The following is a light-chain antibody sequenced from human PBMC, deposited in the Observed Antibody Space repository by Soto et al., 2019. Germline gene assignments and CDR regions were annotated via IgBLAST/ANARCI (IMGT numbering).Light chain of an antibody. J-gene: IGKJ5*01. Sequence: ELVMTQFPATLSSPPAGRSTLSCRASQSISGTLAWYQQKPGQAPRLLIYGAFTRATRFPARFSGSGSGTDFTLTISRLEPEDFAVYYCQQYGSSPLTFGQATRLEIK. CDR3: QQYGSSPLT. CDR1: QSISGT. CDR2: GAF. V-gene: IGKV3-20*01.